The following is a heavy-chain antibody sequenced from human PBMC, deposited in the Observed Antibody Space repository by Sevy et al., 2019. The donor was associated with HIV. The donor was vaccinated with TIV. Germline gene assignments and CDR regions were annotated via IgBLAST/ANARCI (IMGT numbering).Heavy chain of an antibody. D-gene: IGHD2-15*01. J-gene: IGHJ4*02. CDR2: INSDGSST. CDR3: ARGYCSGGSCYSLTIIFDY. CDR1: GFTFSSYW. Sequence: GFLRLSCAASGFTFSSYWMHWVRQAPGKGLVWISRINSDGSSTSYADSVKGRFTISRDNAKNTLYLQMNSLRAEDTAVYYCARGYCSGGSCYSLTIIFDYWGQGTLVTVSS. V-gene: IGHV3-74*01.